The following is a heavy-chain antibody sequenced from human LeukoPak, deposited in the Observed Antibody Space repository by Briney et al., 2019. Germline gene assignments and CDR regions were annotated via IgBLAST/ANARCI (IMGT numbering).Heavy chain of an antibody. V-gene: IGHV1-69*13. CDR2: IIPIFGTA. D-gene: IGHD3-3*01. Sequence: SVKVSCKASGGTFSSYAISWVRQAPGQGLEWMGRIIPIFGTANYAQKFQGRVTITADESTSTAYMELSSLRSEDTAVYYCARRGYDFWSGYLYYFDYWGQGTLVTVSS. J-gene: IGHJ4*02. CDR3: ARRGYDFWSGYLYYFDY. CDR1: GGTFSSYA.